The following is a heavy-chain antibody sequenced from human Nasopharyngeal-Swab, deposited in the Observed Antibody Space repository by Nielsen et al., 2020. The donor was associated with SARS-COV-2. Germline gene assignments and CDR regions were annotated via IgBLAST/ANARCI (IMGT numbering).Heavy chain of an antibody. CDR1: GFTFSSYA. Sequence: GWSLRPSFAASGFTFSSYAMSWVRQAPGKGLEWVSAISGSGCSTYYADSVQGRFTISRDNSKNTLYLQMNSLRAEDTAVYYCAKSPWTYSSGWFDYWGQGTLVTVSS. D-gene: IGHD6-19*01. V-gene: IGHV3-23*01. CDR3: AKSPWTYSSGWFDY. CDR2: ISGSGCST. J-gene: IGHJ5*01.